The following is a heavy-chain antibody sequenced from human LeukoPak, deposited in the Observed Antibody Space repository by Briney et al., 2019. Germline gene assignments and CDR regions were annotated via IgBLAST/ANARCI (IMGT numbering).Heavy chain of an antibody. CDR2: INAGNGNT. D-gene: IGHD2-2*01. J-gene: IGHJ5*02. V-gene: IGHV1-3*01. CDR1: GYTFTSYA. Sequence: ASVTVSCTASGYTFTSYAMHWVRQAPGQRLEWMGWINAGNGNTKYSQKFQGRVTITRDTSASTAYMELSSLRSEDTAVYYCARRLTQYDCFDPWGQGILVTVSS. CDR3: ARRLTQYDCFDP.